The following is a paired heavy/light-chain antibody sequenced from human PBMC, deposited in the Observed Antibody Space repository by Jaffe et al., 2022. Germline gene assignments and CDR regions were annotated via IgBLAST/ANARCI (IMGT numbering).Heavy chain of an antibody. CDR3: SGCYDSSPGVENWYFDL. CDR2: IYYSGST. J-gene: IGHJ2*01. CDR1: GGSISSSSYY. D-gene: IGHD3-3*01. V-gene: IGHV4-39*01. Sequence: QLQLQESGPGLVKPSETLSLTCTVSGGSISSSSYYWGWIRQPPGKGLEWIGSIYYSGSTYYNPSLKSRVTISVDTSKNQFSLKLSSVTAADTAVYYCSGCYDSSPGVENWYFDLWGRGTLVTVSS.
Light chain of an antibody. Sequence: SYELTQPPSVSVSPGQTARITCSGDALPKQYAYWYQQKPGQAPVLVIYKDSERPSGIPERFSGSSSGTTVTLTISGVQAEDEADYYCQSADSSGTYEVFGGGTKLTVL. V-gene: IGLV3-25*03. CDR1: ALPKQY. CDR3: QSADSSGTYEV. J-gene: IGLJ2*01. CDR2: KDS.